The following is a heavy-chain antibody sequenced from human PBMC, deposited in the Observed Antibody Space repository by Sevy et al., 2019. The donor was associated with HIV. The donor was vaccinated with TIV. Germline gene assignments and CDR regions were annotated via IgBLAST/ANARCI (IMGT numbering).Heavy chain of an antibody. V-gene: IGHV4-31*03. J-gene: IGHJ6*02. D-gene: IGHD3-16*01. CDR3: ARVGVRDYYYGMDV. CDR2: IYYSGST. Sequence: SETLSLTCTVSGGSISSGGYYWSWIRQHPGKGLEWIGYIYYSGSTYYNPSLKSRVTISVDTSKNQFSLKLSSVTAADTDVYYCARVGVRDYYYGMDVWGQGTTVTVSS. CDR1: GGSISSGGYY.